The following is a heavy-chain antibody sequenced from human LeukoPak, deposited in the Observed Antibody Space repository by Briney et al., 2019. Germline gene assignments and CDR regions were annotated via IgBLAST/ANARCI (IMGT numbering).Heavy chain of an antibody. Sequence: KPSETLSLTCTVSGGSISSYYWSWIRQPPGKGLEWIGYIYYSGSTNYNPSLKSRDTISLDTSNNQFSLKLSSVTAADTAVYYCARGGRVGDHRAEYYYGMDVWGKGTTVTVSS. V-gene: IGHV4-59*01. CDR2: IYYSGST. CDR1: GGSISSYY. D-gene: IGHD1-26*01. CDR3: ARGGRVGDHRAEYYYGMDV. J-gene: IGHJ6*04.